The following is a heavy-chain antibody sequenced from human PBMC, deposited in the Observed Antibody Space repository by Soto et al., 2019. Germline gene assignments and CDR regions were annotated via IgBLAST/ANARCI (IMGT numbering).Heavy chain of an antibody. J-gene: IGHJ4*01. V-gene: IGHV5-51*01. CDR2: IYPGESDS. CDR1: GYSVIISW. Sequence: PAESPKISSAGSGYSVIISWIALARKKPGQRLEWLGIIYPGESDSRYSPSFQGQVTFSADKSINTAYLHLNSLRAPDTAIYYCARGHPTGSYRLGNWGQGTQVSRSS. D-gene: IGHD3-10*01. CDR3: ARGHPTGSYRLGN.